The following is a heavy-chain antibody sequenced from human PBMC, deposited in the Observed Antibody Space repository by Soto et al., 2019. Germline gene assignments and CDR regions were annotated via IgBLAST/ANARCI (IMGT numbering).Heavy chain of an antibody. J-gene: IGHJ6*02. Sequence: GGSLRLSCASSGFTFSSYGMHWGRQAPGKGLEWVAVISYDGSNKYYADSVKGRFTISRDNSKNTLYLQMSSLKPEDTAVYYCAKDTELQAYYYYYGMDVWGQGTAVTVS. V-gene: IGHV3-30*18. CDR1: GFTFSSYG. D-gene: IGHD1-7*01. CDR3: AKDTELQAYYYYYGMDV. CDR2: ISYDGSNK.